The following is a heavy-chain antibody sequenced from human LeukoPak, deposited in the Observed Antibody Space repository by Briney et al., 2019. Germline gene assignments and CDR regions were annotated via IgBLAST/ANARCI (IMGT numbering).Heavy chain of an antibody. CDR2: INPNSGGT. Sequence: GASVKVSCKASGYTFTGYYIHWVRQAPGQGLEWTGWINPNSGGTNYAQKFQGRVTMTRDTSISTAYMELSRLTSDDTAVYYCARVEELSHCSSTSCYDWLDPWGQGTLVTVSS. CDR1: GYTFTGYY. CDR3: ARVEELSHCSSTSCYDWLDP. V-gene: IGHV1-2*02. J-gene: IGHJ5*02. D-gene: IGHD2-2*01.